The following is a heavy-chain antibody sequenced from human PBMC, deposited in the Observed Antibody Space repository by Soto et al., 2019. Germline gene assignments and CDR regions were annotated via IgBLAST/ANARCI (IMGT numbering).Heavy chain of an antibody. D-gene: IGHD6-13*01. V-gene: IGHV2-70*04. Sequence: XCPMLMIPTQIRSPTCTFAAFSLSTSGMRVSWIRQPPGKALEWLARIDWDDDKLYSTSLKTRLTISKDTSKNQVVLTMTNMDPVDTATYYCARSIVAAGNRWFDPWGQGTLVTVSS. CDR2: IDWDDDK. CDR1: AFSLSTSGMR. CDR3: ARSIVAAGNRWFDP. J-gene: IGHJ5*02.